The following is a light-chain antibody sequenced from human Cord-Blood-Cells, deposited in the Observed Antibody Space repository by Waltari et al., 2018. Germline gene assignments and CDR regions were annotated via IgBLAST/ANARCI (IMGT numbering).Light chain of an antibody. J-gene: IGLJ2*01. CDR2: EGS. CDR1: SSDVGRYNL. Sequence: QSALTQPASVSGSPGQSITISCTGTSSDVGRYNLVSRYKQHPGKAPKLVIYEGSKRPSGVSNRFSGSKSGNTASLTISGLQAEDEADYYCCSYADSSTYVVFGGGTKLTVL. CDR3: CSYADSSTYVV. V-gene: IGLV2-23*01.